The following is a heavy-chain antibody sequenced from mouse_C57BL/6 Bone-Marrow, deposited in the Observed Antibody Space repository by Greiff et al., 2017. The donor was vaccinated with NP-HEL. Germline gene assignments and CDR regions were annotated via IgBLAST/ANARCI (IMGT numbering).Heavy chain of an antibody. J-gene: IGHJ2*01. CDR1: GFTFSSYA. CDR2: ISDGGSYT. V-gene: IGHV5-4*01. CDR3: ARDRWLLFDY. D-gene: IGHD2-3*01. Sequence: EVKVVESGGGLVKPGGSLKLSCAASGFTFSSYAMSWVRQTPEKRLEWVATISDGGSYTYYPDNVKGRFTISRDNAKNNLYLQMSHLKSEDTAMYYCARDRWLLFDYWGQGTTLTVSS.